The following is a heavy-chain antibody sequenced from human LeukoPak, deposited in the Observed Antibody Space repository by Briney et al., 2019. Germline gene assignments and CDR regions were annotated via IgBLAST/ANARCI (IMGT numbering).Heavy chain of an antibody. V-gene: IGHV3-66*01. D-gene: IGHD5-18*01. CDR1: GFTVSSNY. CDR3: AGGLIQLWLLDY. J-gene: IGHJ4*02. Sequence: GGSLRLSCAASGFTVSSNYMSWVRQAPGKGLEWVSVIYSGGSTYYADSVKDRFTISRDNSKNTLYLQMNSLRAEDTAAYYCAGGLIQLWLLDYWGQGTLVTVSS. CDR2: IYSGGST.